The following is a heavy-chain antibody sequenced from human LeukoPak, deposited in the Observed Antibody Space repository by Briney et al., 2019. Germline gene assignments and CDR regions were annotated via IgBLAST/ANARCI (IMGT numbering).Heavy chain of an antibody. CDR3: AKAYKWELRSNHDAFDI. CDR2: IRNDGSNK. J-gene: IGHJ3*02. V-gene: IGHV3-30*02. CDR1: GFTFSSYG. Sequence: GGSLRLSCAASGFTFSSYGMHWVRQAPGKGLEWVAFIRNDGSNKYYADSVKGRFTFSRDSSKNTLYLQMNSLRAEDTAVYYCAKAYKWELRSNHDAFDIWGQGTMVTVSS. D-gene: IGHD1-26*01.